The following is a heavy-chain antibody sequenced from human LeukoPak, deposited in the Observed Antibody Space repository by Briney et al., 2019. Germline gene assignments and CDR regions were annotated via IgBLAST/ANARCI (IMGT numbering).Heavy chain of an antibody. Sequence: PSETLSLTCTVSGGSISTSAYHWGWTRQSPGKGLEWIGTIDHTVSTYYNPSLKSRVTISVDTSKNQFSLRMNSVTAAGTAVYYYVRRFNTYGGWFGPWGQGTLVTVSS. J-gene: IGHJ5*02. CDR3: VRRFNTYGGWFGP. CDR1: GGSISTSAYH. CDR2: IDHTVST. D-gene: IGHD3-10*01. V-gene: IGHV4-39*01.